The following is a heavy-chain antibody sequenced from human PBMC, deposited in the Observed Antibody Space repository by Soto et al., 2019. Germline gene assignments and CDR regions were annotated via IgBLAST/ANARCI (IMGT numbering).Heavy chain of an antibody. Sequence: EVQLLESGGGLVQPGVSLRLSCAASGFTFSSYAMSWVRQAPGKGLEWVSAISGSGGSTYYADSVKGRFTISRDNSKNTLYLQMNSLRAEDTAVYYCATDVNYYGSGSYYTPFNYWGQGTLVTVSS. J-gene: IGHJ4*02. CDR1: GFTFSSYA. V-gene: IGHV3-23*01. CDR3: ATDVNYYGSGSYYTPFNY. CDR2: ISGSGGST. D-gene: IGHD3-10*01.